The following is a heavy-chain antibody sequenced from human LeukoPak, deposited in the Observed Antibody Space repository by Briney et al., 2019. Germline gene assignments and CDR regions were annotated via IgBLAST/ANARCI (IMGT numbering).Heavy chain of an antibody. CDR1: GGSISSSSYY. V-gene: IGHV4-39*01. J-gene: IGHJ4*02. D-gene: IGHD3-3*01. CDR3: ASGEYDFWSGRNKGLLY. Sequence: SETLSLTCTVSGGSISSSSYYWGWIRQPPGKGLEWIGSIYYSGSTYYNPSLKSRVTISVDTSKNQFSLKLSSVTAADTAVYYCASGEYDFWSGRNKGLLYWGQGTPVTVSS. CDR2: IYYSGST.